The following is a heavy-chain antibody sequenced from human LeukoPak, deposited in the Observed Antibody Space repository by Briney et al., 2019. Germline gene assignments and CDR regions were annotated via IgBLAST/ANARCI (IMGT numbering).Heavy chain of an antibody. V-gene: IGHV4-59*01. J-gene: IGHJ5*02. CDR3: AGAPMGSVFGFDP. CDR2: IYYSGST. CDR1: GGSISSYY. Sequence: PSETLSLTCTVSGGSISSYYWSWIRQPPGKGLEWIGYIYYSGSTNYNPSLKSRVTISVDTSKNQFSLKLSSVTAADTAVYYCAGAPMGSVFGFDPWGQGTLVTVSS. D-gene: IGHD3-10*01.